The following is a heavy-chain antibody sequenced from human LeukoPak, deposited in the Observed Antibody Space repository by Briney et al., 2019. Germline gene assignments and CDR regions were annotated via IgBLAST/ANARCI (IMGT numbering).Heavy chain of an antibody. J-gene: IGHJ5*02. Sequence: SETLSLTCAIYGGSFSVYSWSWIRQPPGKGLEWIGEINHSGSTNYNSSLKSRVTISGDMSKNQVSLKLSSVTAADTAVYYCARHLRRVYGSGSYGWFDPWGQGTLVTVSS. D-gene: IGHD3-10*01. CDR3: ARHLRRVYGSGSYGWFDP. CDR1: GGSFSVYS. CDR2: INHSGST. V-gene: IGHV4-34*01.